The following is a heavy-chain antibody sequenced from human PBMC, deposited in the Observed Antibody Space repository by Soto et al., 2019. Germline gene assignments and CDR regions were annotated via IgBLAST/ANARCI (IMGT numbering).Heavy chain of an antibody. CDR2: ISGSGGST. D-gene: IGHD3-22*01. CDR3: AKDTVQDSSGLTGYYYYYGMDV. J-gene: IGHJ6*02. V-gene: IGHV3-23*01. Sequence: GGSLRLSCAASGFTFSSYAMSWVRQAPGKGLEWVSAISGSGGSTYYADSVKGRFTISRDNSKNTLYLQMNSLRAEDTAVYYCAKDTVQDSSGLTGYYYYYGMDVWGQGTTVTVSS. CDR1: GFTFSSYA.